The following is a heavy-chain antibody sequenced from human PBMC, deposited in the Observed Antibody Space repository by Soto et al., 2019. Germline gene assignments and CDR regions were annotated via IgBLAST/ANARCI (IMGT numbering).Heavy chain of an antibody. CDR3: ARDGGYYGSGSYYNAAFDI. CDR2: IWYDGSNK. CDR1: GFTFSSYG. V-gene: IGHV3-33*01. D-gene: IGHD3-10*01. J-gene: IGHJ3*02. Sequence: GSLRLSCAASGFTFSSYGMHWVRQAPGKGLEWVAVIWYDGSNKYYADSVKGRFTISRDNSKNTLYLQMNSLRAEDTDVYYCARDGGYYGSGSYYNAAFDIWGQGTMVTVSS.